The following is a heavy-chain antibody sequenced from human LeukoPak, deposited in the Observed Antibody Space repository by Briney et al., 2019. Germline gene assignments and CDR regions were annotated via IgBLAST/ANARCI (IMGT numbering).Heavy chain of an antibody. CDR1: GFIISGNY. Sequence: GGSLRLSCAVSGFIISGNYMSWVRQAPGKGLEWVSRINSDGRSISYADSVKGRFTISRDNAKNTLYLQMNSLRAEDTAVYYCARDPYYYGSGSPDYWGQGTLVTVSS. CDR3: ARDPYYYGSGSPDY. CDR2: INSDGRSI. V-gene: IGHV3-74*01. J-gene: IGHJ4*02. D-gene: IGHD3-10*01.